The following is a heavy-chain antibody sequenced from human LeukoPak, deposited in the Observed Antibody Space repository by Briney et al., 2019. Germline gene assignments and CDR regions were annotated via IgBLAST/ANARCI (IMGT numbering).Heavy chain of an antibody. Sequence: PGGSLRLSCSASGFIFNTFGMNWVRQAPGKGLEWVSSITSSTTYTYYSDSVKGRFTVSRDNAKNSLFLQMNSLRAEDTAVYYCVRCTFVLHKRCSAFDVWGQGTTVTVSA. D-gene: IGHD3-10*02. CDR1: GFIFNTFG. V-gene: IGHV3-21*01. CDR2: ITSSTTYT. CDR3: VRCTFVLHKRCSAFDV. J-gene: IGHJ3*01.